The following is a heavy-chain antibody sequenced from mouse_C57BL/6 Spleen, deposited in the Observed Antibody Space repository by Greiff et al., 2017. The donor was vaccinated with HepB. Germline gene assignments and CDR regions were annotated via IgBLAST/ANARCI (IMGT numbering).Heavy chain of an antibody. V-gene: IGHV5-4*03. Sequence: EVMLVESGGGLVKPGGSLKLSCAASGFTFSSYAMSWVRQTPEKRLEWVATISDGGSYTYYPDNVKGRFTISRDNAKNNLYLQMSHLKSEDTAMYYCARGGRSADDFDYWGQGTTLTVSS. CDR2: ISDGGSYT. CDR3: ARGGRSADDFDY. J-gene: IGHJ2*01. D-gene: IGHD6-1*01. CDR1: GFTFSSYA.